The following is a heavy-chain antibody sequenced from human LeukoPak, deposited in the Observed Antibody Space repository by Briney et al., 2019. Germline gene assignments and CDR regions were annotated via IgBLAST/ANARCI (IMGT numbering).Heavy chain of an antibody. V-gene: IGHV3-23*01. CDR1: GFTFSNYA. J-gene: IGHJ4*02. CDR2: IGGSGRTT. Sequence: GGSLRLSCAASGFTFSNYAMTWVRQAPGKGLEWVSTIGGSGRTTYYADSVKGRFTISRDSSKNTLYLQMNSLRAEDTAVYFCATDLTSGNFVYYFDYWGQGTLVTVSS. CDR3: ATDLTSGNFVYYFDY. D-gene: IGHD1-26*01.